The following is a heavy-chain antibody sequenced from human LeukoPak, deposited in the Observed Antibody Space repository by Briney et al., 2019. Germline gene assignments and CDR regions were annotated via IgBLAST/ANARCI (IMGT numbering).Heavy chain of an antibody. D-gene: IGHD1-26*01. CDR2: INWNGGRT. CDR1: GFTFDDYG. V-gene: IGHV3-20*04. Sequence: PGGSLRLSCAASGFTFDDYGLTWVRQVPGKGLEWVSGINWNGGRTGYADSVKGRFTISRDNSKNTLYMQMNSLRAGDTAVYYCAKDRLGAILYFDYWGQGTLVTVSS. CDR3: AKDRLGAILYFDY. J-gene: IGHJ4*02.